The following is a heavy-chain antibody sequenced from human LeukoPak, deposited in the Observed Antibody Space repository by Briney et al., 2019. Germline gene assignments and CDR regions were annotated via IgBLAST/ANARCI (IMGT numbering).Heavy chain of an antibody. J-gene: IGHJ4*02. CDR3: AKGHVTMIVVISPIDY. Sequence: PGGSLRLSCAGSGFTFSSYAMSWVRQAPGKGLEWVSAISESGGYTKYADPVKGRFTISRDNSKNTLYLQMNSLRAEDTAVYYCAKGHVTMIVVISPIDYWGQETLVTVSS. CDR1: GFTFSSYA. V-gene: IGHV3-23*01. CDR2: ISESGGYT. D-gene: IGHD3-22*01.